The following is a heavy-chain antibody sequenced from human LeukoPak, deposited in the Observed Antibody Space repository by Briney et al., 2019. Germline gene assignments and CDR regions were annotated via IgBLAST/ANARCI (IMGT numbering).Heavy chain of an antibody. D-gene: IGHD2-2*01. J-gene: IGHJ4*02. V-gene: IGHV1-69*04. Sequence: GASVKVSCKASGGTFSSYAISWVRQAPGQGLEWMGRIIPILGIANYAQKFQGRVTITADKSTSTAYMELSSLRSEDTAVYYCARGEVVPAAPFDYWGQGTLVTVSS. CDR1: GGTFSSYA. CDR3: ARGEVVPAAPFDY. CDR2: IIPILGIA.